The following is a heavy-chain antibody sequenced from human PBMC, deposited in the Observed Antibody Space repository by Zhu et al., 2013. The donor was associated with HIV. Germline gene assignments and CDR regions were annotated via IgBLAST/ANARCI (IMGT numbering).Heavy chain of an antibody. D-gene: IGHD6-13*01. CDR1: GFTFSSYG. J-gene: IGHJ4*02. CDR3: AKDSSSWQRKXFDY. V-gene: IGHV3-30*18. Sequence: VQLVESGGGVVQPGRSLRLSCAASGFTFSSYGMHWVRQAPGKGLEWVAVISYDGSNKYYADSVKGRFTISRDNSKNTLYLQMNSLRAEDTAVYYCAKDSSSWQRKXFDYWGQGTLVTVSS. CDR2: ISYDGSNK.